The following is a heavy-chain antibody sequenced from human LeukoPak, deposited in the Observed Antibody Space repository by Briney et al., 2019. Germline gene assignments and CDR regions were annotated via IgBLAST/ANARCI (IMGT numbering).Heavy chain of an antibody. CDR2: ISSSSSTI. D-gene: IGHD1-26*01. V-gene: IGHV3-48*01. CDR3: AFRRGSSVLNYYYYMDV. Sequence: GGSLRLSCAASGFTFSSYSMNWVRQAPGKGLEWVSYISSSSSTIYYADSVKGRFTISRDNAKNSLYLQMNSLRVEDTAVYYCAFRRGSSVLNYYYYMDVWGKGTTVTVSS. CDR1: GFTFSSYS. J-gene: IGHJ6*03.